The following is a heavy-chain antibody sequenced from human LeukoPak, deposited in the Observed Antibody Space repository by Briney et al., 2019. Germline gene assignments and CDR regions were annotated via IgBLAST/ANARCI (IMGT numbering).Heavy chain of an antibody. D-gene: IGHD3-9*01. CDR1: GGSISSSSYY. J-gene: IGHJ4*02. Sequence: PSETLSLTCTVSGGSISSSSYYWGWIRQPPGKGLEWVGSIYYSGSTYYNPSLKSRVTISVDTSKNQFSLKLTSVTAADTAVYYCARRTGDSWYYDILTGYYNYFDYWGQGTLVTVSS. CDR3: ARRTGDSWYYDILTGYYNYFDY. V-gene: IGHV4-39*01. CDR2: IYYSGST.